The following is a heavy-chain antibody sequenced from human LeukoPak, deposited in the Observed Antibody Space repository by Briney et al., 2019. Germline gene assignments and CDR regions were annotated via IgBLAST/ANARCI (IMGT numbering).Heavy chain of an antibody. CDR1: GSTFSIYA. Sequence: PGGSLRLSCAASGSTFSIYAMNWVRQAPEKGLEWVSGISGSGGSTDYAASVKGRFTISRDNSKNTLYLQMNTVRVEDTAVYYCAKPTREGVAYCGDNCIEYFQHWGQGTLVTVSS. CDR3: AKPTREGVAYCGDNCIEYFQH. V-gene: IGHV3-23*01. D-gene: IGHD2-21*02. CDR2: ISGSGGST. J-gene: IGHJ1*01.